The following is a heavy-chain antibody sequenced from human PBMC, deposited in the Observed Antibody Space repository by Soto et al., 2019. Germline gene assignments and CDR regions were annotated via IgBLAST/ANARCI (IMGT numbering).Heavy chain of an antibody. D-gene: IGHD3-3*01. CDR2: AAYSGGT. J-gene: IGHJ4*02. Sequence: SETLSLTCTVSGGSIANNNYFWGWVRQPPGKGLEWIGSAAYSGGTYKNPSLKSRVIMSVDTSKKQFSLNLTSVTAADTAIYYCSSVTIFGGNFNFWGRGTLVTVSS. V-gene: IGHV4-39*07. CDR3: SSVTIFGGNFNF. CDR1: GGSIANNNYF.